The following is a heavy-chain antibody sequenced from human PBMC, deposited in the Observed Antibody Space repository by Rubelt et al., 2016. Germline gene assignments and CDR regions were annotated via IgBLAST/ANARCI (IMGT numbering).Heavy chain of an antibody. CDR1: GGSISSFY. CDR2: IYYSEST. Sequence: QVKMQESGPGLVKPSETLSLTCTVSGGSISSFYWSWIRQSPGKDMEWMGYIYYSESTNYNHSLKNRVTISVEKSKNQFSLKLSSVTAAETAVYYCAGVLGGTYYDAFDMWGQGTVVTVFS. V-gene: IGHV4-59*01. D-gene: IGHD1-26*01. CDR3: AGVLGGTYYDAFDM. J-gene: IGHJ3*02.